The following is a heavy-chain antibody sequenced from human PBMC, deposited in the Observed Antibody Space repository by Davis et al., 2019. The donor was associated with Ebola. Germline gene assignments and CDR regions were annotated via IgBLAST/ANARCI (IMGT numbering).Heavy chain of an antibody. J-gene: IGHJ4*02. CDR1: GYTFTSYG. D-gene: IGHD2-15*01. Sequence: ASVKVSCKASGYTFTSYGISWVRQAPRQGLEWMGWISAYNGNTKYAQNLQGRVTMTTDTSTSTAYMELRSLRSDDTAVFYCSTGGGEDQFFEYWGQGTLVTVSS. CDR2: ISAYNGNT. CDR3: STGGGEDQFFEY. V-gene: IGHV1-18*01.